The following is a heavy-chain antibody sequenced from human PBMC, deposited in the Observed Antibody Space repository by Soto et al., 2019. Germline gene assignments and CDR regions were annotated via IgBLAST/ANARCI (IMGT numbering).Heavy chain of an antibody. Sequence: GGSLRLSCAASGFTFSSSWMHWVRQAPGKGLVWVSRVSGDGSSTNYADSVKGRFTISRDNSKNTLYLQMNSLRAEDTAVYYCARDRYFWSGHPHDAFDIWGQGTMVTVSS. D-gene: IGHD3-3*01. CDR3: ARDRYFWSGHPHDAFDI. CDR2: VSGDGSST. V-gene: IGHV3-74*01. J-gene: IGHJ3*02. CDR1: GFTFSSSW.